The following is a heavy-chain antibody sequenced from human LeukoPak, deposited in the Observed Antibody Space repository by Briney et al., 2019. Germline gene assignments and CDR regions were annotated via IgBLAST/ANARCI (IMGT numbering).Heavy chain of an antibody. CDR2: IGPTGSDR. D-gene: IGHD1-14*01. V-gene: IGHV3-21*06. Sequence: GGSLRLSCTASGLTFSASGFNWVRQAPGKGLEWVASIGPTGSDRYHADSIKGRFTISRDNANNLLYLQMNSLRAEDTAVYYCATETNGRHYDYWGQGTLLTVSS. J-gene: IGHJ4*02. CDR1: GLTFSASG. CDR3: ATETNGRHYDY.